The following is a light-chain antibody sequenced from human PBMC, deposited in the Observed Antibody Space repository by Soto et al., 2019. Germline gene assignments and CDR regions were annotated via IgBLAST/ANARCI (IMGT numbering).Light chain of an antibody. Sequence: DIQMTQSPSTLSASVGDRVTINCRASQSISSWLAWYQQKPGKAPKLLIYKASSLESWVPSRFSGSGSWTEFTLTIRSLQPDDFATYSCQQYSSYQYIFGQGTKLEIK. CDR1: QSISSW. V-gene: IGKV1-5*03. J-gene: IGKJ2*01. CDR2: KAS. CDR3: QQYSSYQYI.